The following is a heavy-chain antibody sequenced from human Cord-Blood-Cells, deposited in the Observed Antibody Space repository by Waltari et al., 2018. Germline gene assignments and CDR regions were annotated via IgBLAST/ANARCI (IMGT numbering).Heavy chain of an antibody. D-gene: IGHD6-6*01. Sequence: QVQLQQWGAGLLKPSETLSLTCAVYGGSFSGYYWSWIRQPPGKGLEWIGEINHSGSTNYNPSLKSRVTISVDTSKNQFSLKLSSVTAADTAVYYCARGLWSSSSRYYYYYMDVWGKGTTVTVSS. CDR2: INHSGST. CDR3: ARGLWSSSSRYYYYYMDV. CDR1: GGSFSGYY. J-gene: IGHJ6*03. V-gene: IGHV4-34*01.